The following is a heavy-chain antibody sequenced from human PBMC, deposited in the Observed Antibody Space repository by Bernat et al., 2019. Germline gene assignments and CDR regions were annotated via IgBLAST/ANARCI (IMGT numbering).Heavy chain of an antibody. V-gene: IGHV3-43*02. Sequence: EVQLVESGGGVVQPGGSLRLSCAASGFTFDDYAMHWVRQAPGKGLEWVSLISGDGGSTYYADSVKGRFTISRDNSKNSLYLQMNSLRTEDTALYYCAKDIRDFWSGYGGDNWFDPWGQRTLVTVSS. D-gene: IGHD3-3*01. J-gene: IGHJ5*02. CDR2: ISGDGGST. CDR3: AKDIRDFWSGYGGDNWFDP. CDR1: GFTFDDYA.